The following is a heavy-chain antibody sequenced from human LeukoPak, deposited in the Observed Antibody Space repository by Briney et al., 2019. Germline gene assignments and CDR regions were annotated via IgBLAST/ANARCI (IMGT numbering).Heavy chain of an antibody. D-gene: IGHD3-16*01. CDR1: GGSISSYY. CDR2: IYYSGST. J-gene: IGHJ3*02. V-gene: IGHV4-59*08. CDR3: ARPSSGGGGFDI. Sequence: PSETLSLTCTVSGGSISSYYWSWIRQPPGKGLEWIGYIYYSGSTNYNPSLKSRVTISVDTSKNQFSLKLSSVTAADTAVYYCARPSSGGGGFDIWGQGTMVTVSS.